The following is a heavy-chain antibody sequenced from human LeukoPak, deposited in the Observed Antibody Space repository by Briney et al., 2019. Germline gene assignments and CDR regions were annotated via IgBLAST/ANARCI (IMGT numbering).Heavy chain of an antibody. CDR1: GYTFSDFS. V-gene: IGHV3-21*01. Sequence: GGSLKLSCAASGYTFSDFSVNWVRQAPGKGLEWVSSISVRSNYRYYADSVRGRFTISRDDARDSLFLQMNSLRAEDTAVYFCVRLRRNNDRSGYYYYYDYWGQGTLVTVSS. J-gene: IGHJ4*02. CDR3: VRLRRNNDRSGYYYYYDY. CDR2: ISVRSNYR. D-gene: IGHD3-22*01.